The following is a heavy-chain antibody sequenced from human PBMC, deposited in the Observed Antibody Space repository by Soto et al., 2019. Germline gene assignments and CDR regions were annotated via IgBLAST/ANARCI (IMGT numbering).Heavy chain of an antibody. CDR3: AREKIVGGIRLDN. D-gene: IGHD1-26*01. Sequence: QVQLVESGGGVVQPGGSLRLSCAASGFTFTNYPMHWVRQAPGKGLEWVAVASHDVINTYYADSVKGRFTISRDNSKNTPYLQLNSLRTEDTAVFYCAREKIVGGIRLDNWGQGTLVTVSS. J-gene: IGHJ4*02. V-gene: IGHV3-30-3*01. CDR2: ASHDVINT. CDR1: GFTFTNYP.